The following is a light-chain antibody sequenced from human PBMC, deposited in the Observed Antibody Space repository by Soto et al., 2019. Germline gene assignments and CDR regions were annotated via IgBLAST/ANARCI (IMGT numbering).Light chain of an antibody. J-gene: IGLJ3*02. Sequence: QPVLTQSPSASASLGASVKLTCTLSSGHSSYAIAWHQQQPEKGPRYLMKLNSDGSHSKGDGIPDRFSGSSSGAERYLTISSLQSEDEADYYCQTWGNGIPGVFGGGTKLTVL. CDR1: SGHSSYA. V-gene: IGLV4-69*01. CDR3: QTWGNGIPGV. CDR2: LNSDGSH.